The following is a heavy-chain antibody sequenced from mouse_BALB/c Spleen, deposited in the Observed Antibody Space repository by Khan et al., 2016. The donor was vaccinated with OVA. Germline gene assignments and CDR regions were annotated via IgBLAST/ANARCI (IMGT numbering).Heavy chain of an antibody. CDR1: GYSITSGYR. CDR3: ARGWAVVPYCDFDD. J-gene: IGHJ1*01. D-gene: IGHD1-1*01. V-gene: IGHV3-6*02. CDR2: ISYDGST. Sequence: EVQLQESGPGLVKPSQSLSLTCSVTGYSITSGYRWNWIRQFPGDKLEWMGYISYDGSTKYNPSLKNQISITRDTSKNQFFLKLNSVTTEDTATYSCARGWAVVPYCDFDDWGAGTTVTVAS.